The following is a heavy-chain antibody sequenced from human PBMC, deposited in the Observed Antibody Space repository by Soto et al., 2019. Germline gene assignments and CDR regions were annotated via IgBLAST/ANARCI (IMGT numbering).Heavy chain of an antibody. J-gene: IGHJ6*02. V-gene: IGHV2-5*01. CDR3: AQFNSYDYGMDV. CDR1: GFSLSTSGVG. Sequence: SGPTLVKPTQTLTLTCTFSGFSLSTSGVGVGWIRQPPGKALEWLALIYWNDDKRYSPSLKSRLTITKDTSKNQVVLTMTNMDPVDTATYYCAQFNSYDYGMDVWGQGTTVTVSS. CDR2: IYWNDDK. D-gene: IGHD1-20*01.